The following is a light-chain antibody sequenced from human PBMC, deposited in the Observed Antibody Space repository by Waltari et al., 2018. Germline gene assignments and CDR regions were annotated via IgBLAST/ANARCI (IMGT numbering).Light chain of an antibody. V-gene: IGLV1-44*01. J-gene: IGLJ2*01. CDR1: NSNVRVNP. Sequence: QSVLTQPPSASGTPGQRVTIPRSGSNSNVRVNPVNWYQQLSGRAPEVVIYSNDQRPSGVPDRFSGSKSGTSASLAISGLQSEDEAHYYCAAWDDSLNAVVFGGGTKVTVL. CDR2: SND. CDR3: AAWDDSLNAVV.